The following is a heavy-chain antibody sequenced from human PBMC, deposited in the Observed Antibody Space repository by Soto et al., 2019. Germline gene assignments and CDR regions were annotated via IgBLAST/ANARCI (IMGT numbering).Heavy chain of an antibody. CDR2: ISGSGSGT. J-gene: IGHJ4*02. V-gene: IGHV3-23*01. CDR3: ANSIAAACIAMDY. CDR1: GFTFSSYA. D-gene: IGHD6-13*01. Sequence: EVQLLESGGGLVQPGGSLRLSCAASGFTFSSYAVSWVRQAPAKGLEWVSAISGSGSGTYYADSVKGRFTISRDNSKNTLYLQMNSLRAEGTAVYYWANSIAAACIAMDYWGQGTLVTVSS.